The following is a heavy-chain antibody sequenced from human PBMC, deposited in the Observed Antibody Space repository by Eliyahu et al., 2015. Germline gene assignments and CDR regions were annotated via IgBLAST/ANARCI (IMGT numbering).Heavy chain of an antibody. J-gene: IGHJ3*02. CDR2: ISWNSNTI. V-gene: IGHV3-9*01. Sequence: EGQLVESGGGLVQPGRSLRXSCAAXGLTFDDYAMHWVRQAPGKGLEWVSSISWNSNTIAYADSVKGRFTISRDNAKNSLYLQMSSLRAADTALYHCAKSRELLYDGLDIWGPGTKVTVS. D-gene: IGHD3-10*01. CDR3: AKSRELLYDGLDI. CDR1: GLTFDDYA.